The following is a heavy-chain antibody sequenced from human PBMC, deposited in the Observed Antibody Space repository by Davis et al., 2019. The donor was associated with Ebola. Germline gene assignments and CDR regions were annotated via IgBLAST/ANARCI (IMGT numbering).Heavy chain of an antibody. CDR3: ARVQDLEWLLEGGYYYYGMDV. Sequence: GESLKISCAASGFTFSSYSMNWVRQAPGKGLEWVSSISSSSSYIYYADSVKGRFTISRDNAKNSLYLQMNSLRAEDTAVYYCARVQDLEWLLEGGYYYYGMDVWGQGTTVTVSS. D-gene: IGHD3-3*01. CDR2: ISSSSSYI. CDR1: GFTFSSYS. J-gene: IGHJ6*02. V-gene: IGHV3-21*01.